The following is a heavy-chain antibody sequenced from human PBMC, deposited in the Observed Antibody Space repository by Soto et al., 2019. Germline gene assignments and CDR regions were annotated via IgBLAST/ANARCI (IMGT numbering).Heavy chain of an antibody. V-gene: IGHV4-59*01. J-gene: IGHJ4*02. Sequence: SETLSLTCTVSGGSISSYCWSWIRQPPGKGLEWIGYIYYSGSTNYNPSLKSRVTISVDTSKNQFSLKLSSVTAADTAVYYCAISPEMATIWEAFDYWGQGTLVTVSS. CDR3: AISPEMATIWEAFDY. CDR2: IYYSGST. CDR1: GGSISSYC. D-gene: IGHD5-12*01.